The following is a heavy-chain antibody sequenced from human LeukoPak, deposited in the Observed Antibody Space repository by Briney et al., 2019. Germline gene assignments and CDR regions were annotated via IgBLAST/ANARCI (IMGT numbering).Heavy chain of an antibody. V-gene: IGHV4-30-2*01. D-gene: IGHD6-13*01. Sequence: SETLSLTCTVSGGSISSGGYYWSWIRQPPGKGLEWIGYIYHSGSTYYNPSLKSRVTISVDRSKNQFSLKLSSVTAADTAVYYCARNFPLRWQQLASYFDYWGQGTLVTVSS. CDR2: IYHSGST. CDR3: ARNFPLRWQQLASYFDY. CDR1: GGSISSGGYY. J-gene: IGHJ4*02.